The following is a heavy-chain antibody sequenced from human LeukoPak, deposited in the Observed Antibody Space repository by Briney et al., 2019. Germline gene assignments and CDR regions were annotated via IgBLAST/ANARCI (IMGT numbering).Heavy chain of an antibody. CDR3: ARGGDGYNLYYYYYMDV. D-gene: IGHD5-24*01. Sequence: SETLSLTCAVYGGSFSGYYWSWIRQPPGKGLEWIGEINPSGSTNYNPSLKSRVIISVDTSKNQFSLKLSSVTAADTAVYYCARGGDGYNLYYYYYMDVWGKGTTVTVSS. V-gene: IGHV4-34*01. CDR2: INPSGST. CDR1: GGSFSGYY. J-gene: IGHJ6*03.